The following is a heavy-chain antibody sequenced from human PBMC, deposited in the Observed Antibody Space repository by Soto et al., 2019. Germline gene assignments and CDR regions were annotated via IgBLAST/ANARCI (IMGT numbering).Heavy chain of an antibody. CDR2: AHSSGGT. CDR3: AKLKVGATRATDVDS. D-gene: IGHD1-26*01. CDR1: GVLVSSGDYF. V-gene: IGHV4-39*02. Sequence: QLKESGPGLVKPSETLSLTCNVSGVLVSSGDYFWGWIRQPPGKGLEWIGSAHSSGGTYYKPSLKARLTISVDKSKNNFSLRLNSVTAADTGVYYCAKLKVGATRATDVDSWGQGKLVSVSS. J-gene: IGHJ4*02.